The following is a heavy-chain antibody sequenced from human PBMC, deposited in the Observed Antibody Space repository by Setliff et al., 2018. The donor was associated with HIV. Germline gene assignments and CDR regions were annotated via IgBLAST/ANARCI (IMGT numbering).Heavy chain of an antibody. Sequence: GASVKVSCKASGYTFTSYYMHWVRQAPGQGLEWMGIINPSGGSTSYAQKFQGRVTMTEDTSTDTAYMELSSLRSEDTAFYYCTTDGSYDILTGPTPGAFDIWGQGTMVTVSS. V-gene: IGHV1-46*01. CDR3: TTDGSYDILTGPTPGAFDI. D-gene: IGHD3-9*01. J-gene: IGHJ3*02. CDR2: INPSGGST. CDR1: GYTFTSYY.